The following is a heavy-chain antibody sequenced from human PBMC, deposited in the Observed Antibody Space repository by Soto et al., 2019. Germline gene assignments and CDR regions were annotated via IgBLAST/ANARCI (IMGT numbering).Heavy chain of an antibody. D-gene: IGHD6-19*01. Sequence: SETLSVTCPVSGGSISSYYWSWIRPPPGKGLEWIGYIYYSGSTNYNPSPKSRVTISVDASKNQFSLKLSSVTAADTAVYYCVGSGWAERYYFDYWGQGTLVTVSS. V-gene: IGHV4-59*01. CDR2: IYYSGST. J-gene: IGHJ4*02. CDR1: GGSISSYY. CDR3: VGSGWAERYYFDY.